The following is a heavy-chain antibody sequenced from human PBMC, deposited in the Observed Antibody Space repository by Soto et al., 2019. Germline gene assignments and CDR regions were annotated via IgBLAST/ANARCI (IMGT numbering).Heavy chain of an antibody. J-gene: IGHJ5*02. CDR3: ARGYCSSTSCYDLIHWFDP. V-gene: IGHV4-30-4*01. Sequence: SETLSLTCTVSGGSISSGDYYWSWIRQPPGKGLEWIGYIYYSGSTYYNPSLKSRVTISVDTSKNQFSLKLSSVTAADTAVYYCARGYCSSTSCYDLIHWFDPWGQGTLVTVSS. D-gene: IGHD2-2*01. CDR1: GGSISSGDYY. CDR2: IYYSGST.